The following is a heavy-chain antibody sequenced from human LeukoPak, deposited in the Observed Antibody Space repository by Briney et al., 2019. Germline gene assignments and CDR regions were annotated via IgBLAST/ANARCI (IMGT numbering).Heavy chain of an antibody. Sequence: GGSLRLSCAASGFTFSSYWMHWVRQAPGKGLVWVSRINSVGSSTSSADSVKGRFTISRDNSKNTLYLQMNSLRAEDTAVYYCAKGLYAVAGTGFDYWGQGTLVTVSS. CDR3: AKGLYAVAGTGFDY. J-gene: IGHJ4*02. CDR2: INSVGSST. V-gene: IGHV3-74*01. D-gene: IGHD6-19*01. CDR1: GFTFSSYW.